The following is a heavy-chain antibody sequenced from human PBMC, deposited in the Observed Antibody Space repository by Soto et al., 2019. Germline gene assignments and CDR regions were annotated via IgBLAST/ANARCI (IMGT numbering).Heavy chain of an antibody. D-gene: IGHD5-12*01. Sequence: QVQLVQSGAEVKRPGSSVKVSCKASGGTFNNYALSWVRQAPGQGLEWVGGIIPIFNSANYAQKFQGRVTITADASTSTAYMELRSLRPDDTAVYYCAREVTVASYSVDFWGQGTLVTVSS. CDR3: AREVTVASYSVDF. J-gene: IGHJ4*02. CDR2: IIPIFNSA. V-gene: IGHV1-69*01. CDR1: GGTFNNYA.